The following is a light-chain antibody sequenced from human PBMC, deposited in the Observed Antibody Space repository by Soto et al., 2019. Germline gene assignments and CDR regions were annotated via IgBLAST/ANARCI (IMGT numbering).Light chain of an antibody. CDR3: QQYNNWPSRT. CDR2: GSF. V-gene: IGKV3-15*01. J-gene: IGKJ2*01. CDR1: QSVSSN. Sequence: EIVMTQSPATLSVFPGERATLSCRASQSVSSNLAWYQQKTGHAPRLLVYGSFTSATGIPARFSGSGAGTEVILLISSMQAADFAVDYCQQYNNWPSRTFGQGTKLEIK.